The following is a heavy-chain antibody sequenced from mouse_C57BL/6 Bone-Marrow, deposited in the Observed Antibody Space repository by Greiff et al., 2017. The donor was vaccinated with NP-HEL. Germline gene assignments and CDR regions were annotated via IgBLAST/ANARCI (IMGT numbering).Heavy chain of an antibody. CDR3: ARDWGLPRYFDV. CDR1: GYTFTDYN. Sequence: SGPELVKPGASVKIPCKASGYTFTDYNMDWVKQSHGKSLEWIGDINPNNGGTIYNQKFKGKATLTVDKSSSTAYMELRSLTSEDTAVYYCARDWGLPRYFDVWGTGTTVTVSS. V-gene: IGHV1-18*01. J-gene: IGHJ1*03. CDR2: INPNNGGT.